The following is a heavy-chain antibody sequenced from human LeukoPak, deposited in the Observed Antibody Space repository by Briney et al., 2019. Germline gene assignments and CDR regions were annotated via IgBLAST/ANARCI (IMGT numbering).Heavy chain of an antibody. D-gene: IGHD5-24*01. CDR1: GFTFSDYY. J-gene: IGHJ1*01. V-gene: IGHV3-11*06. CDR2: ISSSSSYT. CDR3: AKDIDGYNEYFQH. Sequence: GGSLRLSCAASGFTFSDYYMSWIRQAPGKGLEWVSYISSSSSYTNYADSVKGRFTISRDNSKNTLYLQMNSLRAEDTAVYYCAKDIDGYNEYFQHWGQGTLVTVSS.